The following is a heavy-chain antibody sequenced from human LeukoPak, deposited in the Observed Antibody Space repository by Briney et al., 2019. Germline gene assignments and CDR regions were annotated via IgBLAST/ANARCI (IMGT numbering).Heavy chain of an antibody. D-gene: IGHD3-10*01. CDR3: ARELSDYGSGSYYKGPQGYY. J-gene: IGHJ4*02. V-gene: IGHV4-59*12. Sequence: SETLSLTCTVSGGSISSYYWSWIRQPPGKGLEWIGYIYYSGSTNYNPSLKSRVTISVDTSKNQFSLKLSSVTAADTAVYYCARELSDYGSGSYYKGPQGYYWGQGTLVTVSS. CDR2: IYYSGST. CDR1: GGSISSYY.